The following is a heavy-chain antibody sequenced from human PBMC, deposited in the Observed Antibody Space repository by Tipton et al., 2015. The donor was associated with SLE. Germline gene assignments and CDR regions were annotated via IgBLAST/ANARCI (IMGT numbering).Heavy chain of an antibody. V-gene: IGHV4-59*01. CDR1: GGSFSGYA. CDR2: IYYAGST. Sequence: TLSLTCAVSGGSFSGYAWNWIRLPPGKGLEWIGYIYYAGSTNYNPSLKSRVTISVDTSKNQFSLKLSSVTAVDTAVYYCARDRGGSGWPEYYFDYWGQGALVTVSS. J-gene: IGHJ4*02. CDR3: ARDRGGSGWPEYYFDY. D-gene: IGHD6-19*01.